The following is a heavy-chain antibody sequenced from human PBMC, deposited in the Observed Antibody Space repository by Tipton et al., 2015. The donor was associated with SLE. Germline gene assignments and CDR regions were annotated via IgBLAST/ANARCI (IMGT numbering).Heavy chain of an antibody. J-gene: IGHJ4*01. CDR2: IYYTGST. CDR1: TDSITNYY. CDR3: AGAPLGSITRFDF. V-gene: IGHV4-59*07. Sequence: TLSLTCTVSTDSITNYYWSWIRQPPGQGVEWIGYIYYTGSTKYNPSLKSRVTISIDTSKNQFSLKMISMTAADTAAYYCAGAPLGSITRFDFWGHGTLVTVSS. D-gene: IGHD5-24*01.